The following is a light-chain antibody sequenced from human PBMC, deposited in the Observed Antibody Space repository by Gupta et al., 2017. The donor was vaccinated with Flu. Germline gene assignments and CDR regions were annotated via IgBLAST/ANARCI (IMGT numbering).Light chain of an antibody. V-gene: IGKV1-39*01. CDR1: QTTSKF. CDR3: LQSDRSPLN. Sequence: DIQMTQSPSSLSASVGDRVTITCRASQTTSKFLNWYQQKPGKAPKLLIYAASSLQSGVPSRFSGSGTGTEFTLTNSRLQPEDSATYYCLQSDRSPLNFGGGTKVEIK. CDR2: AAS. J-gene: IGKJ4*01.